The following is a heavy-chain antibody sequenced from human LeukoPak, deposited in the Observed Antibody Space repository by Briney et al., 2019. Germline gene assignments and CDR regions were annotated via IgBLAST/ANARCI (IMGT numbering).Heavy chain of an antibody. V-gene: IGHV4-34*01. D-gene: IGHD3-16*01. CDR3: AREVLISLGTFDY. CDR1: GFTFDDYG. CDR2: INHSGST. J-gene: IGHJ4*02. Sequence: PGGSLRLSCAASGFTFDDYGMSWIRQPPGKGLEWIGEINHSGSTNYNPSLKSRVTISVDTSKNQFSLKLSSVTAADTAVYYCAREVLISLGTFDYWGQGTLVTVSS.